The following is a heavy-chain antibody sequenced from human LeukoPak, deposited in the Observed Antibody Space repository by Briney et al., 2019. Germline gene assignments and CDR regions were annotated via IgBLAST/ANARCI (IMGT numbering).Heavy chain of an antibody. J-gene: IGHJ4*02. CDR2: IYYSGST. Sequence: SETLSLTCTVSGGSISSSSYYWGWIRQPPGKGLEWIGSIYYSGSTYYNPSLKSRVTISVDTSKNQFSLKLSSVTAADTAVYYCARGLAAAGLGYWGQGTLVTVSS. CDR3: ARGLAAAGLGY. D-gene: IGHD6-13*01. V-gene: IGHV4-39*01. CDR1: GGSISSSSYY.